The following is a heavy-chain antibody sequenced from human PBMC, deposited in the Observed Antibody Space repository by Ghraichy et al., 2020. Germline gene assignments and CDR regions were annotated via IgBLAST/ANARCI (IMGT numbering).Heavy chain of an antibody. Sequence: SETLSLTCSIYGASFSGYYWSWIRQSPGKGLEWIGEINHSGATNYNPSLKSRVTISEDTSKNHFSLKLTSVTAADTAVYYCARGQYYDVLPGRFYNWFDPWGQGTRVTVSS. J-gene: IGHJ5*02. V-gene: IGHV4-34*01. CDR3: ARGQYYDVLPGRFYNWFDP. D-gene: IGHD3-9*01. CDR1: GASFSGYY. CDR2: INHSGAT.